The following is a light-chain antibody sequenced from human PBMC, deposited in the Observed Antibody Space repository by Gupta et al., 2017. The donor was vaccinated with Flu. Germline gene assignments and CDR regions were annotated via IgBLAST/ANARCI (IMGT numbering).Light chain of an antibody. CDR3: SSYAGSNNLL. CDR1: SSDVGGYNY. Sequence: QSALTQPPSASGSPGQSVTNSCTGTSSDVGGYNYVSWYQQHPGKAPKLLIFEVYKRPSGVPDRFSGSMSGNTASLTVSGLQAEDEAVYHCSSYAGSNNLLFGGGTKLTVL. CDR2: EVY. V-gene: IGLV2-8*01. J-gene: IGLJ2*01.